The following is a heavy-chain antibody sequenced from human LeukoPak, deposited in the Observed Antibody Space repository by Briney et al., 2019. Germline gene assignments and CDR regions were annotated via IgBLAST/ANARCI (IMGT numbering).Heavy chain of an antibody. J-gene: IGHJ4*02. CDR2: ISAYNGNT. CDR1: GYTFTSYG. CDR3: ASGSGYDGDYYDGSGYSTDY. V-gene: IGHV1-18*01. D-gene: IGHD3-22*01. Sequence: ASVKVSCKASGYTFTSYGISWVRQAPGQGLEWMGWISAYNGNTNYAQKLQGRVTMTTDASTSTAYMELRSLRSDDTAVYYCASGSGYDGDYYDGSGYSTDYWGQGTLVTVSS.